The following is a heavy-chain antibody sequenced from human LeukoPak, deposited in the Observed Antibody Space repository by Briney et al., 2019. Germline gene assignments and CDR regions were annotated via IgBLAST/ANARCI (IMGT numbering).Heavy chain of an antibody. Sequence: GGSLRLSCAASGFTFSSYWMHWVRHAPGKGLVWVSRINSDGSSTSYADSVKGRFTISRDNAKNTLYLQMNSLRAEDTAVYYCAKGHYYGSGSLDYWGQGTLVTVSS. D-gene: IGHD3-10*01. J-gene: IGHJ4*02. CDR3: AKGHYYGSGSLDY. CDR2: INSDGSST. V-gene: IGHV3-74*01. CDR1: GFTFSSYW.